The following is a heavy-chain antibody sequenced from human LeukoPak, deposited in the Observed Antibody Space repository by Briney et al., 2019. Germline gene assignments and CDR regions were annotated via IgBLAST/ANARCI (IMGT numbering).Heavy chain of an antibody. D-gene: IGHD1-1*01. J-gene: IGHJ4*02. V-gene: IGHV3-53*01. CDR1: GFTVSINY. CDR2: IYTTGKT. CDR3: AKVSPTGRAFDC. Sequence: QPGGSLRLSCAASGFTVSINYMSWVRQAPGEGLEWVSVIYTTGKTYYADSVKGRFSISRDNSKNTVYLQMNSLGAEDTAVYYCAKVSPTGRAFDCWGQGTLVTVSS.